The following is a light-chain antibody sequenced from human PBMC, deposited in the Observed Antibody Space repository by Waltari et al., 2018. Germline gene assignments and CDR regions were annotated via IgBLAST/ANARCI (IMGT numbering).Light chain of an antibody. CDR2: GKN. CDR1: NPRSYY. J-gene: IGLJ2*01. CDR3: NSRDSSGNHVV. V-gene: IGLV3-19*01. Sequence: SSEPPQHPAVSVAFGPTVRITCHGDNPRSYYAHRYQQKPGQAPELAHYGKNNRPSGIQDRFSGSSSGNTASLTITGAQAEDEADYYCNSRDSSGNHVVFGGGTKLTVL.